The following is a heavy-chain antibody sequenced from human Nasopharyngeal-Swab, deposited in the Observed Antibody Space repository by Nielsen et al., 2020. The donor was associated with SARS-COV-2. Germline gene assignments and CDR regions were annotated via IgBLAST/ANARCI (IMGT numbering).Heavy chain of an antibody. CDR1: GFNFNYYS. J-gene: IGHJ4*02. CDR2: ITSGSAII. CDR3: ASAHRAYGDSGYYPLDY. V-gene: IGHV3-48*04. D-gene: IGHD3-22*01. Sequence: GESLKISCAASGFNFNYYSMNWVRQAPGKGLEWISYITSGSAIIYYADSVKGRFTISRDNARNLLYLQMNSLGAEDTAVYYCASAHRAYGDSGYYPLDYWGKGTLVTVSS.